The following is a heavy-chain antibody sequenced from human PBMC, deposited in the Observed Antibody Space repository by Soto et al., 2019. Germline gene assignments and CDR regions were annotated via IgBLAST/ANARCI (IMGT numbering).Heavy chain of an antibody. CDR3: ARGGGTYDFWSGYYSDNWFDP. CDR1: GYTFTSYG. J-gene: IGHJ5*02. CDR2: ISAYNGNT. D-gene: IGHD3-3*01. V-gene: IGHV1-18*01. Sequence: ASVKVSCKASGYTFTSYGISWVRQAPGQGLEWMGWISAYNGNTNYAQKLQGRVTMTTDTSTSTAYMELRSLRSDDTAVYYCARGGGTYDFWSGYYSDNWFDPWGQGTLVTVSS.